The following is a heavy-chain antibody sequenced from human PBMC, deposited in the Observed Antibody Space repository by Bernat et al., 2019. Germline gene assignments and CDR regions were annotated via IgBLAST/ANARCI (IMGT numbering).Heavy chain of an antibody. D-gene: IGHD3-22*01. CDR2: IYYSGST. V-gene: IGHV4-59*01. CDR3: ARDLYYYDSSDYYHYDALHI. CDR1: GGSISSDY. Sequence: QVQLQESGPGLVKPSETLSLTCTVSGGSISSDYWSWLWQPPGTGLQWIGYIYYSGSTNYNPSLKSRVTISVDTSKNQFSLRLSSVTVADTAVYYCARDLYYYDSSDYYHYDALHIWGQGTMVTVSS. J-gene: IGHJ3*02.